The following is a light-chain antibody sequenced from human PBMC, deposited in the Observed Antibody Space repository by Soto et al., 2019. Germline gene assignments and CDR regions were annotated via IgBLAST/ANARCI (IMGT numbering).Light chain of an antibody. J-gene: IGKJ2*01. Sequence: EIVLTQSPGTLSLSPGEGATLSCRASQSISSSYLVWYQQKPGQAPRLLIYAASSRATGIPDRFSGSGSGTDFTLTISRLEPEDFAVYYCQLYGSSHMFSFGQGTKLEIK. CDR3: QLYGSSHMFS. CDR2: AAS. V-gene: IGKV3-20*01. CDR1: QSISSSY.